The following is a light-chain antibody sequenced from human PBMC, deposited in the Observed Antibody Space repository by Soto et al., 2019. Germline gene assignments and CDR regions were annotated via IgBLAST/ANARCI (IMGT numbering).Light chain of an antibody. CDR2: DVS. V-gene: IGLV2-14*01. Sequence: QSALTQPASVSGSPGQSITISCTGTSSDVGGYNYVSWYQQHPGKAPKLMIYDVSNRPSGVSNRFSGSKSGNTASLTISGLQAEDEADYYCSSYTSSLYVFGTGPKVTAL. CDR1: SSDVGGYNY. CDR3: SSYTSSLYV. J-gene: IGLJ1*01.